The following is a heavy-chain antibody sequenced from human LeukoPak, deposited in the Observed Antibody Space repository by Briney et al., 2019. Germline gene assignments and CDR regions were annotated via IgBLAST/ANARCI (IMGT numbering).Heavy chain of an antibody. D-gene: IGHD2-2*01. CDR3: ARDPPTAVDIDY. J-gene: IGHJ4*02. CDR1: GGTFSSYA. V-gene: IGHV1-69*04. Sequence: SVKVSCKASGGTFSSYAISWVRQAPGQGLEWMGRIIPILGIANYAQKFQGRVTITADKSTSTAYMELSRLTSDDTAMYYCARDPPTAVDIDYWGQGTLLTVSS. CDR2: IIPILGIA.